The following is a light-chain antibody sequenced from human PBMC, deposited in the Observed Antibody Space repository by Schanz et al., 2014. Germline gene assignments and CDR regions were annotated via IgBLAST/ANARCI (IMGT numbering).Light chain of an antibody. CDR2: GAS. Sequence: EIVMTQSPATLSVSPGERATLSCRASQSVSSNLAWYQQKPGQAPRLLIYGASTRATGIPDRFSGSGSGTHFTLTISRLEPEDFAVYYCQQYGTSPLTFGGGTKVEIK. CDR1: QSVSSN. J-gene: IGKJ4*01. CDR3: QQYGTSPLT. V-gene: IGKV3-20*01.